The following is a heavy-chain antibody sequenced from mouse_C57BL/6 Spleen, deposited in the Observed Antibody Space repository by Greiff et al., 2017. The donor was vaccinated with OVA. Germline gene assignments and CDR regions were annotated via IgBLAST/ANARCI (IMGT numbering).Heavy chain of an antibody. CDR1: GFNFSNYA. V-gene: IGHV5-4*01. CDR3: AREEEFDY. J-gene: IGHJ2*01. Sequence: EVQLLQSGAGLVKPGGSLKLSCAASGFNFSNYAMPWVRQTTEKRLEWVASISDGGSDTYYPENVKGRFTITRDNAKNNPYLQMSSLKSEDTAVYYCAREEEFDYWGQGTTVTVSS. CDR2: ISDGGSDT.